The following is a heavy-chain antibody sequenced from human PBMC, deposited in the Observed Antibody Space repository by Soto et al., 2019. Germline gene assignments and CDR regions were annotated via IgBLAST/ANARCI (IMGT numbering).Heavy chain of an antibody. CDR2: ISTNKGNT. V-gene: IGHV1-18*01. J-gene: IGHJ4*02. Sequence: QVQLVQSGPEVKKPGASVKVSCKTSGYTFTTYGISCVRQAPGQGLEWMGWISTNKGNTNYAQKFQGRVTMPTDTSPSTAYMELRSLSSDDTAVYYCATRSPAFDFWGQGTLVTVSS. CDR1: GYTFTTYG. CDR3: ATRSPAFDF.